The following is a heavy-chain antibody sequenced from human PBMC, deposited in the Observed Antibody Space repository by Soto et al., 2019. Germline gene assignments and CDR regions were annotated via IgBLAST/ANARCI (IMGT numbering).Heavy chain of an antibody. CDR2: IYYSGST. J-gene: IGHJ6*04. CDR1: GGSISSGDYY. D-gene: IGHD3-3*01. Sequence: SETLSLTCTVSGGSISSGDYYWSWIRQPPGKGLEWIGYIYYSGSTYYNPSLKSRVTISVDTSKNQFSLKLSSVTAADTAVYYFARVPRLITIFGVVPLYGMDVWGKGTTVTVPS. V-gene: IGHV4-30-4*01. CDR3: ARVPRLITIFGVVPLYGMDV.